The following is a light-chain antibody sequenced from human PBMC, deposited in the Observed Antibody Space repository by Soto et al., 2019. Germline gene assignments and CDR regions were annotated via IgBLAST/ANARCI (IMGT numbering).Light chain of an antibody. Sequence: AIQMTQSPSSLSASVGDRVTITCRASQGIRNDLGWYQQKPGKAPKLLIYAASSLQSGVPSKFSGSGSGTDFTLNISSLQPEDFATYYCPQDYNYPWTFGQGTKVEIK. V-gene: IGKV1-6*01. CDR2: AAS. J-gene: IGKJ1*01. CDR1: QGIRND. CDR3: PQDYNYPWT.